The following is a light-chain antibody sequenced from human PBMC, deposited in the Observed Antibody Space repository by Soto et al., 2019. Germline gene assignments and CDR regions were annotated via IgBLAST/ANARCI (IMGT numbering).Light chain of an antibody. CDR1: QSIGSF. V-gene: IGKV1-5*01. Sequence: DIQMTQSPSTLSASVGDRVTITCRASQSIGSFVAWYQQRPGKAPNLLLYDATTLVGGVPSTFSGSGSGTEFTLTISSLQPDDFGTYYCQQYNSYSPRTFGQGTKVEIK. J-gene: IGKJ1*01. CDR3: QQYNSYSPRT. CDR2: DAT.